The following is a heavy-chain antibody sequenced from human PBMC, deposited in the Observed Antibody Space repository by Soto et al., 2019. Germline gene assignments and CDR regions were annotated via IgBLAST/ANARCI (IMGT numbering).Heavy chain of an antibody. J-gene: IGHJ4*01. CDR3: AKSRDLLPSYFDY. CDR2: ISGSGTST. V-gene: IGHV3-23*01. Sequence: GSLRLSCAASGFTFNNYAMNWVRQAPGKGLEWVSAISGSGTSTYYADSVAGRFTISRDNSRNTLFLQMSSLRVGDTAVYYCAKSRDLLPSYFDYWGQGTLVTVPS. CDR1: GFTFNNYA. D-gene: IGHD1-26*01.